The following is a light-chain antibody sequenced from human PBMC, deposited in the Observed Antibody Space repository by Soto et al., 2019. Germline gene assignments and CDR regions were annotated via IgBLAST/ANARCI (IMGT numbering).Light chain of an antibody. Sequence: DIQMTQSPSSLSASVGDRVTITCRASQSISSYLNWYQQKPGKAPKLLIYAASSLQSGVPSRFSGSGSGTDSTLTISSLQPEDFANYYCQQSYSIPPITFGGGTKVDIX. J-gene: IGKJ4*01. CDR2: AAS. V-gene: IGKV1-39*01. CDR3: QQSYSIPPIT. CDR1: QSISSY.